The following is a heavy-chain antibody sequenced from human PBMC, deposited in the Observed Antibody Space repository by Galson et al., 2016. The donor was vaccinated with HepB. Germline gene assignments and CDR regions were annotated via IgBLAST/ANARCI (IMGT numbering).Heavy chain of an antibody. CDR1: GFIFRSYT. D-gene: IGHD1-26*01. CDR3: ARQGSGSYVGYFDY. CDR2: INSGSTTI. Sequence: SLRLSCAASGFIFRSYTMNWVRQVSGKGLEWVSYINSGSTTIYYGDSMKGRITISRDNAKNSLYLQINGLRAEDTAVYYCARQGSGSYVGYFDYWGQGTQVTVSS. J-gene: IGHJ4*02. V-gene: IGHV3-48*01.